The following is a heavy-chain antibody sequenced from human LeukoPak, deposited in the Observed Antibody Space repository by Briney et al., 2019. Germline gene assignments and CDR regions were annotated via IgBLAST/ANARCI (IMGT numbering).Heavy chain of an antibody. J-gene: IGHJ6*02. V-gene: IGHV1-18*01. CDR1: GYTFTSYG. D-gene: IGHD3-10*01. Sequence: GASVKVSCKASGYTFTSYGISWVRQAPGQGLEWMGWISAYNSNTNYAQKLQGRVTMTTDTSTSTAYMELRSLRSDDTAVYYCARELLLWFGESYGMDVWGQGTTVTVSS. CDR2: ISAYNSNT. CDR3: ARELLLWFGESYGMDV.